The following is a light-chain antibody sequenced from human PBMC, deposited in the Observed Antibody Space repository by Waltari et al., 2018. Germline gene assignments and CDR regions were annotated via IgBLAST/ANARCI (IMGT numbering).Light chain of an antibody. J-gene: IGKJ2*01. CDR2: AAS. CDR1: QAIGNS. CDR3: QHYGSDPVYT. Sequence: DIQLTQSPSSLSASLGDRVTFYCRATQAIGNSLAWYQQRPGEVPGLLIFAASTLQSGVSSRFSGSGSGTDFTLTISRLQPEDVGTYFCQHYGSDPVYTFGQGTRL. V-gene: IGKV1-27*01.